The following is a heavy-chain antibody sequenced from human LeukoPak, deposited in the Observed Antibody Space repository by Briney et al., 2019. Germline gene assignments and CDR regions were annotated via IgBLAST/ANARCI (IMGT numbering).Heavy chain of an antibody. CDR3: ARLGIAAGTGVHWFDP. CDR1: GGSISSSSYY. V-gene: IGHV4-39*07. Sequence: PSETLSLTCTVSGGSISSSSYYWGWIRQPPGKGLEWIGSIYYSGSTYYNPSLKSRVTISVDTSKNQFSLKLSSVTAADTAVYYCARLGIAAGTGVHWFDPWGQGTLVTVSS. D-gene: IGHD6-13*01. CDR2: IYYSGST. J-gene: IGHJ5*02.